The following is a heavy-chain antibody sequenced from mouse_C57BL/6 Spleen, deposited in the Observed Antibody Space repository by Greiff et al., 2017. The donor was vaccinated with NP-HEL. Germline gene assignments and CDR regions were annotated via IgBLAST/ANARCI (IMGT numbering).Heavy chain of an antibody. D-gene: IGHD1-1*01. CDR2: ISGGGGNT. CDR1: GFTFSSYT. J-gene: IGHJ4*01. V-gene: IGHV5-9*01. CDR3: ARHKITTVGYAMDY. Sequence: EVKVVESGGGLVKPGGSLKLSCAASGFTFSSYTMSWVRQTPEKRLEWVATISGGGGNTYYPDSVKGRFTISRDNAKNTLYLQMSSLRSEDTALYYCARHKITTVGYAMDYWGQGTSVTVSS.